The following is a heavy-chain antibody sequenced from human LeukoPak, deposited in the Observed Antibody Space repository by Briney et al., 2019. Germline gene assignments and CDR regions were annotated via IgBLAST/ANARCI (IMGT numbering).Heavy chain of an antibody. J-gene: IGHJ5*02. Sequence: SETLSLTCTVSGGSMRSNSFYWGWIRQSPGKGLEWIANINYGGHTYYNPSVKSRVTLSVDGSKNRFSLNLTSVTAADTALYFCARTHFDSLGWFDPWGQGIQVIVSS. CDR2: INYGGHT. CDR1: GGSMRSNSFY. CDR3: ARTHFDSLGWFDP. V-gene: IGHV4-39*07. D-gene: IGHD3-9*01.